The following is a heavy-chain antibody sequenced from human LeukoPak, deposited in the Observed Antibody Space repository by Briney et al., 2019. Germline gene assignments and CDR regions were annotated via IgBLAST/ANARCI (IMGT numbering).Heavy chain of an antibody. Sequence: PSETLSLTCAVYGGSFSGYYWSWIRQPPGKGLEWIGEINHSGSTNYNPSLKSRVTISVDTSKNQFSLKLSSVTAADTAVYYCASSPRLLAVAPVWGQGTTVTVSS. CDR3: ASSPRLLAVAPV. D-gene: IGHD2/OR15-2a*01. CDR1: GGSFSGYY. V-gene: IGHV4-34*01. J-gene: IGHJ6*02. CDR2: INHSGST.